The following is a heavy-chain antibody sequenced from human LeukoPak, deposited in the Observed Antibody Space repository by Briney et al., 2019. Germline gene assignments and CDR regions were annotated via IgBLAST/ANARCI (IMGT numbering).Heavy chain of an antibody. CDR2: IYYSGST. Sequence: SETLSLTCTVSGGSISSYYWSWIRQPPGKGLEWIGYIYYSGSTNYNPSLKSRVTISVDTSKNQFSLKLSSVTAADTAVYYCARVQYGYSSSWKPGYYMDVWGKGTTVTISS. D-gene: IGHD6-13*01. V-gene: IGHV4-59*01. CDR3: ARVQYGYSSSWKPGYYMDV. CDR1: GGSISSYY. J-gene: IGHJ6*03.